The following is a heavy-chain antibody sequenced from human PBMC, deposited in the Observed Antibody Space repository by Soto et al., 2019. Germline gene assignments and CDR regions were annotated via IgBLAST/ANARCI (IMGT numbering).Heavy chain of an antibody. V-gene: IGHV6-1*01. D-gene: IGHD5-12*01. Sequence: SQTLSLTCAISGDSVSSNTASWNWIRQSPSRSLEWLGRTYFRSKWYNDYAVSVKSRIIINPDTSNNQFSLQLNSVTPEDTAVYFCAKGDNLGPKTGYAFDPWGQGSMVTVS. J-gene: IGHJ5*02. CDR2: TYFRSKWYN. CDR1: GDSVSSNTAS. CDR3: AKGDNLGPKTGYAFDP.